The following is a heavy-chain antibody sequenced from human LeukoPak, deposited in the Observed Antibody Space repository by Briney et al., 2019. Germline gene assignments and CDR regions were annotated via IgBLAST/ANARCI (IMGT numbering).Heavy chain of an antibody. J-gene: IGHJ2*01. CDR1: GVSISSYY. V-gene: IGHV4-59*01. CDR2: IFHSGST. CDR3: ASGYSSGWYWYFDL. D-gene: IGHD6-19*01. Sequence: PSETLSLTCTVSGVSISSYYWNWIRQPPGKGLEWIGYIFHSGSTNYNPSLKSRVTISVDTSKNQFSLKLSSVTAADTAVYYCASGYSSGWYWYFDLWGRGTLVTVSS.